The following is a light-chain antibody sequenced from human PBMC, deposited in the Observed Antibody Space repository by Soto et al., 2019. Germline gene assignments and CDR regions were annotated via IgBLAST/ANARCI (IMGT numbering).Light chain of an antibody. CDR1: QRIGTW. Sequence: DIQMTQSPSTLSPSVGDRVTITCRASQRIGTWVAWYQQKPGKAPKLLIYDASSLESGAPSRFSGSGSGTEFTLTISSLQPDDFATYYCQQYNSYWTFGQGTKVEIK. J-gene: IGKJ1*01. CDR3: QQYNSYWT. CDR2: DAS. V-gene: IGKV1-5*01.